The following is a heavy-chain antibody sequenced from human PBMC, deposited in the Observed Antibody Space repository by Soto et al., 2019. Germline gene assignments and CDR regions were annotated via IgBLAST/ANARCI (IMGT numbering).Heavy chain of an antibody. Sequence: EVQLVESGGGLVKPGGSLRLSCAASGFTFSNAWMSWVRQAPGKGLEWVGRIKSKTDVGTTDYAAPVKGRFTISRDDSKNTLYLQMNSLKTEDTAVYYCTTELPHDYWGQGTLVTVSS. CDR3: TTELPHDY. CDR1: GFTFSNAW. D-gene: IGHD5-18*01. V-gene: IGHV3-15*01. J-gene: IGHJ4*02. CDR2: IKSKTDVGTT.